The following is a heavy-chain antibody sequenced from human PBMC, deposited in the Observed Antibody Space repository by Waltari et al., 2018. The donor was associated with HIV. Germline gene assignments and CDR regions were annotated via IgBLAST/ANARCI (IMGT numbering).Heavy chain of an antibody. Sequence: QVRLVESGGGVVQPGRSLRLSCEASGFSFGGLGMHWVRQTPDKGLEWVAGISFEGAKKNYIDSVKGRFTVSRDNSKNTMYLQMNNLRPDDTAVYYCARDLAYSSTWPSYWGQGTLVTVSS. V-gene: IGHV3-30*03. CDR2: ISFEGAKK. CDR1: GFSFGGLG. J-gene: IGHJ4*02. CDR3: ARDLAYSSTWPSY. D-gene: IGHD6-13*01.